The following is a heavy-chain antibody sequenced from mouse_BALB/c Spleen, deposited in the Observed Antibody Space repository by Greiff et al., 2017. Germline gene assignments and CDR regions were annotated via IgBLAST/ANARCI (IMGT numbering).Heavy chain of an antibody. J-gene: IGHJ1*01. Sequence: VQRVESGAELVRPGTSVKVSCKASGYAFTNYLIEWVKQRPGQGLEWIGVINPGSGGTNYNEKFKGKATLTADKSSSTAYMQLSSLTSDDSAVYFCARRGVYDWYFDVWGAGTTVTVSS. CDR1: GYAFTNYL. D-gene: IGHD2-12*01. CDR2: INPGSGGT. V-gene: IGHV1-54*01. CDR3: ARRGVYDWYFDV.